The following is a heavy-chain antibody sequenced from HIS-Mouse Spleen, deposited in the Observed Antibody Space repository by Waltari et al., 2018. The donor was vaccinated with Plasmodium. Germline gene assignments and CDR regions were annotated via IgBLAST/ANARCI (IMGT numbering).Heavy chain of an antibody. CDR1: GVTFSSYG. Sequence: QVQLVESGGGVVQPGRSLRLSCAASGVTFSSYGMPGVRQAPGKGLEWVAVIWYDGSNKYYADSVKGRFTISRDNSKNTLYLQMNSLRAEDTAVYYCAKVAQGTRDAFDIWGQGTMVTVSS. V-gene: IGHV3-33*06. CDR2: IWYDGSNK. CDR3: AKVAQGTRDAFDI. J-gene: IGHJ3*02. D-gene: IGHD2-8*01.